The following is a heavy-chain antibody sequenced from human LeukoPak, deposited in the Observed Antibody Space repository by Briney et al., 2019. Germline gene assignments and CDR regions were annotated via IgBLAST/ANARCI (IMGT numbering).Heavy chain of an antibody. CDR2: INSDGSST. V-gene: IGHV3-74*01. CDR3: ARDRGESSGWYVGYYYYYGMDV. J-gene: IGHJ6*02. Sequence: GGSLRLSCAASGFIFSSYWMHWVRQAPGKGLVWVSRINSDGSSTSYADSVKGRFTISRDNAKNTLYLQMNSLRAEDTAVYYCARDRGESSGWYVGYYYYYGMDVWGQGTTVTVSS. D-gene: IGHD6-19*01. CDR1: GFIFSSYW.